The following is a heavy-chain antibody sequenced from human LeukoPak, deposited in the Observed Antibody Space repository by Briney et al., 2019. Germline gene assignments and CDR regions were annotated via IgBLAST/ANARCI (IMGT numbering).Heavy chain of an antibody. D-gene: IGHD2-8*01. CDR1: GGTFSSYA. V-gene: IGHV1-69*13. CDR3: ARSPPGLIYMDV. Sequence: SVKVSCKASGGTFSSYAISWVRQAPGQGFEWMGGFIPIFGTADYAQNFQGRVMITADESTSTAYMELSSLRSEDTAVYYCARSPPGLIYMDVWGKGTTVSVSS. J-gene: IGHJ6*03. CDR2: FIPIFGTA.